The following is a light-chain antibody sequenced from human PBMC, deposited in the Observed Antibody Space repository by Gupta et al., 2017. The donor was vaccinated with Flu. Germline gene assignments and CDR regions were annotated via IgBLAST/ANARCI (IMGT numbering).Light chain of an antibody. CDR2: AKS. CDR3: QQDYRLPLT. Sequence: SVSASGGEKGTSTGWVRQGSRSRVAWDQQKTGKAPKPLIYAKSSWERRCPTRFSGSGSGTNFTLTISSPQAEDFATYYWQQDYRLPLTFGGGTKVEIK. V-gene: IGKV1-12*01. J-gene: IGKJ4*01. CDR1: QGSRSR.